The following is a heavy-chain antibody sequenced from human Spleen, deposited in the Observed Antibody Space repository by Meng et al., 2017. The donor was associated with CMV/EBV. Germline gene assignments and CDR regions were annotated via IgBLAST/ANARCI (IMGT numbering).Heavy chain of an antibody. CDR1: GGSSSRGGYY. J-gene: IGHJ4*02. D-gene: IGHD2-15*01. Sequence: LTCTVSGGSSSRGGYYWTWIRQHPGKGLEWIGNIYYSGSTHYNSSLESRVMISVDTSKNQFSLKLSSVTAADTAVYYCVASGGGNFDYWGQGTLVTVSS. CDR3: VASGGGNFDY. CDR2: IYYSGST. V-gene: IGHV4-31*03.